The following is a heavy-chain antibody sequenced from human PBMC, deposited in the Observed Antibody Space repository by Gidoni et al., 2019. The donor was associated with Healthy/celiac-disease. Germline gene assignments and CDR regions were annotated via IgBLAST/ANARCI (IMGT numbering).Heavy chain of an antibody. CDR1: GFTVSSNY. V-gene: IGHV3-53*01. CDR3: ARPHEYSSSSNAFDI. D-gene: IGHD6-6*01. Sequence: EVQLVESGGGLIQPGGSLRLSCAASGFTVSSNYMSWVRQAPGKGLEWVSVIYSGGSTYYADSVKGRFTISRDNSKNTLYLQMNSLRAEDTAVYYCARPHEYSSSSNAFDIWGQGTMVTVSS. J-gene: IGHJ3*02. CDR2: IYSGGST.